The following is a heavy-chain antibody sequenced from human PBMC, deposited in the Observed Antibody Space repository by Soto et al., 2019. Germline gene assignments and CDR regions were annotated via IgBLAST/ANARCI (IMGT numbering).Heavy chain of an antibody. CDR1: GYSFTSYW. J-gene: IGHJ6*02. D-gene: IGHD5-18*01. V-gene: IGHV5-10-1*01. Sequence: GESLKISCKGSGYSFTSYWISWVRQMSGKGLEWMGRIDPSDSYTNYSPSFQGHVTISADKSISTAYLQWSSLKASDTAMYYCARHGDTAMARGGMDVWGQGTTVTVSS. CDR3: ARHGDTAMARGGMDV. CDR2: IDPSDSYT.